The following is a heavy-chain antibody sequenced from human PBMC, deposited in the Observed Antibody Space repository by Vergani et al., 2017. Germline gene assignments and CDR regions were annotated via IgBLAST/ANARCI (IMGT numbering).Heavy chain of an antibody. V-gene: IGHV4-30-2*01. CDR3: ARGPPHYYGSGPPFDY. D-gene: IGHD3-10*01. CDR1: GGYISSGGYS. J-gene: IGHJ4*02. Sequence: QLQLQESGSGLVKPSQTLSLTCAVSGGYISSGGYSWSWIRQPPGKGLEWIGYIYHSGSTYYNPSLKSRVTISVDRSKNQFSLKLSSVTAADTAVYYCARGPPHYYGSGPPFDYWGQGTLVTVSS. CDR2: IYHSGST.